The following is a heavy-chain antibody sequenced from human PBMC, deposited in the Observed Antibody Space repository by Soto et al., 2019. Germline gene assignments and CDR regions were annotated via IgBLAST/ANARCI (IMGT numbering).Heavy chain of an antibody. CDR3: ARDADWNWFDP. CDR2: IYYSGST. D-gene: IGHD3-9*01. CDR1: GGSISSYY. J-gene: IGHJ5*02. V-gene: IGHV4-59*01. Sequence: SETLSLTCTVSGGSISSYYWSWIRQPPGKGLEWIGYIYYSGSTNYNPSLKSRVTISVDTSKNQFPLKLSSVTAADTAVYYCARDADWNWFDPWGQGTLVTVSS.